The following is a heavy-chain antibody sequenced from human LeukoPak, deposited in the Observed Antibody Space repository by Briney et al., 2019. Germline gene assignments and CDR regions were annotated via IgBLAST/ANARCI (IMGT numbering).Heavy chain of an antibody. CDR3: TTGLYSSSWYGYQH. J-gene: IGHJ1*01. D-gene: IGHD6-13*01. CDR1: GFTLSNAW. Sequence: GGSLRLSCAASGFTLSNAWMSWVRQAPGKGLEWVGRIKSKTDGGTTDYAAPVKGRFTISRDDSKNTLYLQMNSLKTEDTAVYYCTTGLYSSSWYGYQHWGQGTLVTVSS. V-gene: IGHV3-15*01. CDR2: IKSKTDGGTT.